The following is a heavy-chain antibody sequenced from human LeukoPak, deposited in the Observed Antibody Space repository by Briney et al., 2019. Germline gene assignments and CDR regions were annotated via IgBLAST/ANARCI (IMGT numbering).Heavy chain of an antibody. D-gene: IGHD5-12*01. CDR1: GGSISSYY. J-gene: IGHJ4*02. CDR2: IYYSGST. Sequence: PSETLSLTCTVSGGSISSYYWSWIRQPPGKGLEWIGYIYYSGSTNDTPSLKSRVTISVDTSKNQFSLKLGSVTAADTAVYYCASYSGYDKTFDYWGQGTLVTVSS. CDR3: ASYSGYDKTFDY. V-gene: IGHV4-59*01.